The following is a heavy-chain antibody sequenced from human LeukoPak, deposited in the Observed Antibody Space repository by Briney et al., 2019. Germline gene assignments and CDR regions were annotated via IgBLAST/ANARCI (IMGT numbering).Heavy chain of an antibody. CDR2: ISWNSGST. V-gene: IGHV3-9*01. J-gene: IGHJ4*02. Sequence: GRSLRLSCAASGFTFDDYAMHWVRRAPGKGLEWVSGISWNSGSTYYADSVKGRFTISRDNSKNTLYLQMNSLRAEDTAVYYCAKGNTPSYYYGSGTDYYFDYWGQGTLVTVSS. CDR3: AKGNTPSYYYGSGTDYYFDY. CDR1: GFTFDDYA. D-gene: IGHD3-10*01.